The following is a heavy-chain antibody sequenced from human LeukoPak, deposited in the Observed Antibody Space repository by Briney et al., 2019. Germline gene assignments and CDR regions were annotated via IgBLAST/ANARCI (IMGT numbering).Heavy chain of an antibody. J-gene: IGHJ4*02. V-gene: IGHV3-30*18. CDR2: ISYDGSNK. CDR3: AKDHDYGASLDY. Sequence: GGSLRLSCAASGFTFSSYGMHWVRQAPGKGLEWVAVISYDGSNKYYADSVKGRFTISRDNSKNTLYLQMNSLRAEDTAVYYCAKDHDYGASLDYWGQGTLVTVPS. CDR1: GFTFSSYG. D-gene: IGHD4-17*01.